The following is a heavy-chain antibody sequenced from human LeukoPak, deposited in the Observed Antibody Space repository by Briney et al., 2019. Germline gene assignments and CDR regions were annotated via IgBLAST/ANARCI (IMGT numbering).Heavy chain of an antibody. J-gene: IGHJ4*02. Sequence: GSLRLSCAASGFTFSSYSMNWVLQAPGKGLEWVSSISSSSSYIYYADSVKGRFTISRDNAKNSLYLQMNSLRAEDTAVYYCARRAGAYSHPYDYWGQGTLVTVSS. D-gene: IGHD4/OR15-4a*01. CDR2: ISSSSSYI. CDR3: ARRAGAYSHPYDY. CDR1: GFTFSSYS. V-gene: IGHV3-21*04.